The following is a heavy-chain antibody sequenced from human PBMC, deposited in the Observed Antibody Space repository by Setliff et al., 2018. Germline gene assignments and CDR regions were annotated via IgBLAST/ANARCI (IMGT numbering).Heavy chain of an antibody. CDR3: SREGVDSRSSTDYRYYMDV. CDR1: GYTFTGYY. Sequence: GASVKVSCKASGYTFTGYYIHWVRQAPGQGLEWMGWINPHSGGTNFPQTFQGRVTMTRDTSINTAYMELSSLTSDDTAVYYCSREGVDSRSSTDYRYYMDVWGKGTTVTVSS. D-gene: IGHD3-22*01. J-gene: IGHJ6*03. V-gene: IGHV1-2*02. CDR2: INPHSGGT.